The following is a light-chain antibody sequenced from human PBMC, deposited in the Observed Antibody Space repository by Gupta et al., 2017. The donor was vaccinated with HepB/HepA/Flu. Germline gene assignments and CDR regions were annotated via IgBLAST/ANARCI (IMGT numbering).Light chain of an antibody. CDR3: NSRDSTNKWV. J-gene: IGLJ3*02. CDR2: GSD. Sequence: SSELTQDPTVSVALGQTVRITCQGDSLRNYYATWYQQRPGQAPVLVIFGSDNRPSGIPARFSGSTSGNTASLTITGAQAEDEADYYCNSRDSTNKWVFGGGTKLTVL. CDR1: SLRNYY. V-gene: IGLV3-19*01.